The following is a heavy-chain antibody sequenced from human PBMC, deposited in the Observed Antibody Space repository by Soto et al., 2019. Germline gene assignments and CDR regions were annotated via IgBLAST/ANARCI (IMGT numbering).Heavy chain of an antibody. CDR1: GGSISSSNW. Sequence: PSETLSLTCAVSGGSISSSNWWSWVRQPPGKGLEWIGEIYHSGSTNYNPPLKSRVTISVDKSKNQFSLKLSSVTAADTAVYYCASALGAVAGTDFDYWGQGTLVTVSS. V-gene: IGHV4-4*02. J-gene: IGHJ4*02. CDR2: IYHSGST. CDR3: ASALGAVAGTDFDY. D-gene: IGHD6-19*01.